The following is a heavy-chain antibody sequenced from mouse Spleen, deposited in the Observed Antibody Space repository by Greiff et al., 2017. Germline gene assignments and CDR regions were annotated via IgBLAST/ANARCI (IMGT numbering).Heavy chain of an antibody. Sequence: EVKLVESGGGLVKLGGSLKLSCAASGFTFSSYAMSWVRQTPEKRLEWVATISSGGGNTYYPDSVKGRFTISRDNAKNTLYLQMSSLKSEDTAMYYCARRSSYWYFDVWGAGTTVTVSS. D-gene: IGHD1-1*01. CDR2: ISSGGGNT. CDR3: ARRSSYWYFDV. CDR1: GFTFSSYA. J-gene: IGHJ1*01. V-gene: IGHV5-9*04.